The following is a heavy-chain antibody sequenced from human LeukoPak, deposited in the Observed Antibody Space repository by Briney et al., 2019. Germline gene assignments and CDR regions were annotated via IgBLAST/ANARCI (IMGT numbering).Heavy chain of an antibody. Sequence: SETLSLTCIVSGGSISSYYWSWIPQRPGKGLEWFGYIFSSGSTNSNPSLKSRVTISVDTSKTQFSLKMTSVTAADTAVYYCARQGSGGRAFDIWGQGTMVTVSS. J-gene: IGHJ3*02. CDR3: ARQGSGGRAFDI. V-gene: IGHV4-59*08. CDR1: GGSISSYY. D-gene: IGHD1-26*01. CDR2: IFSSGST.